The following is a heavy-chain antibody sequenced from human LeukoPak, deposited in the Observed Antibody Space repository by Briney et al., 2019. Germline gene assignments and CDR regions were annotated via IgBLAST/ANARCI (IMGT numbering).Heavy chain of an antibody. D-gene: IGHD3-10*01. CDR1: GYTFTSYA. J-gene: IGHJ6*02. CDR3: ARDPTDITMVRGALGGNYYYGMDV. V-gene: IGHV1-3*01. Sequence: ASVKVSCKASGYTFTSYAMHWVRQAPGQRLEWMGWINAGNGNTKYSQKFQGRVTITRDTSASTAYMELSSLRSEDTAVYYCARDPTDITMVRGALGGNYYYGMDVWGQGTTVTVSS. CDR2: INAGNGNT.